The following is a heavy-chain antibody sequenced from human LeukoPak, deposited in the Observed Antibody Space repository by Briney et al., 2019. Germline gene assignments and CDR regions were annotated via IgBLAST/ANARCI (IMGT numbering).Heavy chain of an antibody. CDR1: GYIFTGYY. D-gene: IGHD1-26*01. Sequence: ASVKVSCKASGYIFTGYYILWVRQAPGQGLEWMGWVNPNSGGTFYAQNFQGRVTMTRDTSISTAFIQLGRLRSDDTAVYYCARGRRILVGDTNAGDFFDYWGQGTLVTVSS. CDR3: ARGRRILVGDTNAGDFFDY. J-gene: IGHJ4*02. V-gene: IGHV1-2*02. CDR2: VNPNSGGT.